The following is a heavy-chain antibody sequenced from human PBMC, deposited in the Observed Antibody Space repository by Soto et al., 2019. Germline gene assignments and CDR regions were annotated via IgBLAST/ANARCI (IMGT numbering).Heavy chain of an antibody. V-gene: IGHV3-23*01. CDR2: ISGSGGGT. CDR3: ARDLGVALATLTLDY. J-gene: IGHJ4*02. Sequence: GGSLRLSCAASGFTFSSYAMSWVRQAPGKGLEWVSLISGSGGGTYYADSVKGRFTISRDNSKNTLYLQMNSLRAEDTAVYYCARDLGVALATLTLDYWGQGTLVTVSS. D-gene: IGHD2-15*01. CDR1: GFTFSSYA.